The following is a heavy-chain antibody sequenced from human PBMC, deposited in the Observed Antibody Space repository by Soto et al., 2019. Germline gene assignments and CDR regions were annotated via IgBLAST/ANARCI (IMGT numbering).Heavy chain of an antibody. CDR1: CYTFTSYC. V-gene: IGHV1-18*04. CDR2: ISAYNGNT. Sequence: SAVKVSCKAWCYTFTSYCIIWGRQAPGQGLEWMGWISAYNGNTNYAQKLQGRVTMTTDTSTSTAYMELRSLRSDDTAVYYCARPLEPQHWGQVTPCTV. CDR3: ARPLEPQH. D-gene: IGHD1-1*01. J-gene: IGHJ4*02.